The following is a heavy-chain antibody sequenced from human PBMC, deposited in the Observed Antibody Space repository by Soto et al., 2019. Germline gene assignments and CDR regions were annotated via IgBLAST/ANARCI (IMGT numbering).Heavy chain of an antibody. CDR2: IGGSGGRT. D-gene: IGHD3-22*01. Sequence: PGGSLSLSCAASGFTFSSYAMSWVRQAPGKGLEWLSSIGGSGGRTYYADSVKGRFTISRDNSKNTLYLQMNSLRADDTAVYYCAKELHYYDSTGTTQGWFDPWGQGTLVTVSS. J-gene: IGHJ5*02. CDR3: AKELHYYDSTGTTQGWFDP. CDR1: GFTFSSYA. V-gene: IGHV3-23*01.